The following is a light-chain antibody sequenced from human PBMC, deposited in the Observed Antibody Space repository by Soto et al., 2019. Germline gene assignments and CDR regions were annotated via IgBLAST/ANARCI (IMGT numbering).Light chain of an antibody. V-gene: IGKV1-5*03. CDR1: QNISIW. J-gene: IGKJ4*01. CDR2: KSS. Sequence: EIQMTQSPSTLSASVGDRVTITCRASQNISIWLAWYQQKPGRAPTILISKSSSLESGVPSRFSGSGSGTEFTLTISSLLPDDFATYYCQQSSVTITFGGGTKVEIK. CDR3: QQSSVTIT.